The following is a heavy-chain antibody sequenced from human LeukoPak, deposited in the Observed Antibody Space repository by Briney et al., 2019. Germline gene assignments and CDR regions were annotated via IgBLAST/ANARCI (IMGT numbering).Heavy chain of an antibody. Sequence: NPSETLSLTCTVSGGSLSSYYWSWIRQPAGKGLEWIGRIYTSGSTNYNPSLKSRVTMSVDTSKNQFSLKLSSVTAADTAVYYCARVVMVRGDPYYYYGMDVWGQGTTVTVSS. CDR1: GGSLSSYY. D-gene: IGHD3-10*01. V-gene: IGHV4-4*07. CDR2: IYTSGST. J-gene: IGHJ6*02. CDR3: ARVVMVRGDPYYYYGMDV.